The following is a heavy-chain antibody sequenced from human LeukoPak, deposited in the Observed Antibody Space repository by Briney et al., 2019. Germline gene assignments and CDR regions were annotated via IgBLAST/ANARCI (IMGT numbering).Heavy chain of an antibody. Sequence: GGSLRLSCAASGFTFSSHRMNWVRQAPGKGLVWVSRIASDGSSTTYADSVKGRFSISRDNAKNTLYLQMNSLRVEDTAVYYCARGRPHGNDYWGQGTLVTVSS. D-gene: IGHD4-23*01. J-gene: IGHJ4*02. CDR1: GFTFSSHR. V-gene: IGHV3-74*01. CDR2: IASDGSST. CDR3: ARGRPHGNDY.